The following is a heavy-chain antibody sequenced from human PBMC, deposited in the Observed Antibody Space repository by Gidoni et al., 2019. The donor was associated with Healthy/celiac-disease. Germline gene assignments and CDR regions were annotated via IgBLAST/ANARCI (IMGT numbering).Heavy chain of an antibody. D-gene: IGHD1-1*01. CDR1: VFTFSSYE. J-gene: IGHJ4*02. CDR2: ISSSGSTI. CDR3: ANLEMATTLE. V-gene: IGHV3-48*03. Sequence: EVQLVESGGGLVQPGGSLRLSCAASVFTFSSYEMNWVRQAPGKGLEWVSYISSSGSTIYYADSVKGRFTISRDNAKNSLYLQMNSLRAEDTAVYYCANLEMATTLEWGQGTRVTVSS.